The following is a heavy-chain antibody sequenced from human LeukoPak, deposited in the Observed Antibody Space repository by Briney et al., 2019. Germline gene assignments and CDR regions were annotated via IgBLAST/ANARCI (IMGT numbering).Heavy chain of an antibody. V-gene: IGHV4-34*01. J-gene: IGHJ4*02. CDR1: GGSFSGYY. D-gene: IGHD5-12*01. CDR3: ARLATGGRAY. Sequence: PSETLSLTCAVYGGSFSGYYWSWIRQPPGKGLEWIGEINHSGSTNYNPSLKSRVTISVDTSKNQFSLKLSSVTAADTAVYYCARLATGGRAYWGQGTLVTVSS. CDR2: INHSGST.